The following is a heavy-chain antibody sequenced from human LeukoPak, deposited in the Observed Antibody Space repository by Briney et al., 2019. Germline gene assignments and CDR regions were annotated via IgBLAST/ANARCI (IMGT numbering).Heavy chain of an antibody. D-gene: IGHD6-13*01. V-gene: IGHV4-4*07. CDR3: ARQQLVRAFDI. J-gene: IGHJ3*02. CDR1: GGSISSYY. CDR2: IYTSGST. Sequence: PSETLSLTCTVSGGSISSYYWSWIRQPAGKGLGWIGRIYTSGSTNYNPSLKSRVTMSVDTSKNQFSLKLSSVTAADTAVYYCARQQLVRAFDIWGQGTMVTVSS.